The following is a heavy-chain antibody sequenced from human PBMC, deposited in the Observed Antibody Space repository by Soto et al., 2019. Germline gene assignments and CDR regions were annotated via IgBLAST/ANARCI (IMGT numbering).Heavy chain of an antibody. Sequence: QVQLVQSGAEVRRPGASVTVSCKTSGYTFASYGVSWLRQAPGQGLEWMGWIYAYNSNTKYAERLQDRVTMTTDTSTSTAYMELRSLRSDDTAVYYCARDWPMVITDYWGQGPLVTVSS. CDR1: GYTFASYG. CDR3: ARDWPMVITDY. V-gene: IGHV1-18*01. J-gene: IGHJ4*02. D-gene: IGHD3-22*01. CDR2: IYAYNSNT.